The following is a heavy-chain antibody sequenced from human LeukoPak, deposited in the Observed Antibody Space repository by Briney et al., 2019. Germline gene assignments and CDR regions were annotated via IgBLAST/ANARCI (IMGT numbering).Heavy chain of an antibody. CDR2: IYPGDSDT. J-gene: IGHJ3*02. D-gene: IGHD4-17*01. CDR1: GYSFTSYW. CDR3: ARHPRNDYGDSHRFFDI. V-gene: IGHV5-51*01. Sequence: GESLKISCKGSGYSFTSYWIGWVRQMPGKGLEWMGIIYPGDSDTRYSPSFQGQVTISADKSISTAYLQWSSLKASDTAMHYCARHPRNDYGDSHRFFDIWGQGTMVTVSS.